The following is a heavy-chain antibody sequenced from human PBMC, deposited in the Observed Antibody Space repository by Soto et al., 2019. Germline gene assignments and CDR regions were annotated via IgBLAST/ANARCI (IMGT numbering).Heavy chain of an antibody. CDR1: GGSISSGGYS. J-gene: IGHJ5*02. CDR2: IYHSGST. CDR3: ARGEGYCSSTSCYTGIDWFDP. Sequence: QLQLQESGSGLVKPSQTLSLTCAVSGGSISSGGYSWSWIRQPPGKGLEWIGYIYHSGSTYYNPSLKSRVTIAVDRSKNQFSPKLSSVTAADTAVYYCARGEGYCSSTSCYTGIDWFDPWGQGTLVTVSS. V-gene: IGHV4-30-2*01. D-gene: IGHD2-2*02.